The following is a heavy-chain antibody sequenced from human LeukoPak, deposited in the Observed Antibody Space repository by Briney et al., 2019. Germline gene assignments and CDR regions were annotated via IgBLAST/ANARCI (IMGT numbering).Heavy chain of an antibody. CDR2: INPNSGGT. V-gene: IGHV1-2*02. J-gene: IGHJ4*02. Sequence: ASVKVSCMASGYTFTDYYMHWVRQAPGQGLEWIGWINPNSGGTNFAQKFQGRVAMTRDTSISTAYMELGSLRSDDTAVYYCARARWQLVPYFDSWGQGTLVTVSS. D-gene: IGHD6-6*01. CDR1: GYTFTDYY. CDR3: ARARWQLVPYFDS.